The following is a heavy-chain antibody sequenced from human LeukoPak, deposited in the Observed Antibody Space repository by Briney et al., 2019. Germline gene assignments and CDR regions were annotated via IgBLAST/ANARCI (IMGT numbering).Heavy chain of an antibody. Sequence: PGGSLRLSSAASGFTFSSYAMSWVRQAPGKGLEWVSGISGSGGTTYYADSVKGRFTIPRDNSKNTLYLQMNSLRAEDTAVFYCAKEEGFGELLGWGQGTLVTVSS. CDR2: ISGSGGTT. V-gene: IGHV3-23*01. D-gene: IGHD3-10*01. J-gene: IGHJ4*02. CDR3: AKEEGFGELLG. CDR1: GFTFSSYA.